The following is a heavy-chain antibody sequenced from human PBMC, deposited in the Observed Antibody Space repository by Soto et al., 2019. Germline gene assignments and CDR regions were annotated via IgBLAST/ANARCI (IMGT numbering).Heavy chain of an antibody. V-gene: IGHV4-34*01. CDR3: ARGPSYNWNRDSNWFDP. CDR2: INHSGST. CDR1: GGSFSGYY. D-gene: IGHD1-20*01. J-gene: IGHJ5*02. Sequence: PSETLSLTCAVYGGSFSGYYWSWIRQPPGKGLKWIGEINHSGSTNYNPSLKSRVTISVDTSKNQFSLKLSSVTAADTAVYYCARGPSYNWNRDSNWFDPWGQGTLVTVSS.